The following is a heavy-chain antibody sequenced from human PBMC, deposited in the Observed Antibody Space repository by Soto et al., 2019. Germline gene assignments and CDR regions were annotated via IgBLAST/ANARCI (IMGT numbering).Heavy chain of an antibody. D-gene: IGHD3-10*01. Sequence: EVQLLESGGGLVQPGGSLRLSCAASGFTFSSYAMSWVRQAPGKGLEWVSAISGSGGSTYYADSVKGRFTISRDNSKNTLYLQMNSLRAEDTAVYYCAKSVYYGSGSYVSSYYYGMDVWGQGTTVTVSS. CDR2: ISGSGGST. V-gene: IGHV3-23*01. CDR3: AKSVYYGSGSYVSSYYYGMDV. CDR1: GFTFSSYA. J-gene: IGHJ6*02.